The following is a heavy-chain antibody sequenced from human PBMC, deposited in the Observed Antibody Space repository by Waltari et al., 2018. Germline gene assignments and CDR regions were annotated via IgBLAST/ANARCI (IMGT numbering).Heavy chain of an antibody. D-gene: IGHD6-19*01. CDR3: ARGSGTLAVGESWYFDL. CDR2: IYHSGST. Sequence: QVQLQESGPGLVKPSGTLSLTCAVSGGSISSSNWWSWVRQPPGKGLEWIGEIYHSGSTNYNPSLKSRVTISVDKSKNQFFLKLSSVTAADTAVYYCARGSGTLAVGESWYFDLWGRGTLVTVSS. V-gene: IGHV4-4*02. CDR1: GGSISSSNW. J-gene: IGHJ2*01.